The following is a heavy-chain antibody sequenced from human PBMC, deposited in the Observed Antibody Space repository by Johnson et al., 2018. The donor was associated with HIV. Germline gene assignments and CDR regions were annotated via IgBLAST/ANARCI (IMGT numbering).Heavy chain of an antibody. J-gene: IGHJ3*02. CDR3: AKERGKRWLHPRDAFDI. V-gene: IGHV3-30*18. Sequence: QVQLVESGGGVVQPGRSLRLSCAASGFTFNTYGMHWVRQAPGKGLEWVAVISYDGSNKYYADSVKGRFTISRDNSKNALYLGMNSLRAEDMAVYYCAKERGKRWLHPRDAFDIWGQGTMVTVSS. CDR1: GFTFNTYG. CDR2: ISYDGSNK. D-gene: IGHD5-24*01.